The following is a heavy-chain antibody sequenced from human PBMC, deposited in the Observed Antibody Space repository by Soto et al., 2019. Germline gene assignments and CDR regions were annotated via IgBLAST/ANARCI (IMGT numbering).Heavy chain of an antibody. V-gene: IGHV1-69*13. CDR1: GGTFSSYA. J-gene: IGHJ3*02. CDR3: ARDLGYYDSSGYYCFDAFDI. D-gene: IGHD3-22*01. CDR2: IIPIFGTA. Sequence: SVKVSCKASGGTFSSYAISWVRQAPGQGLEWMGGIIPIFGTANYAQKFQGRVTITADESTSTAYMELSSLRSEDTAVYYCARDLGYYDSSGYYCFDAFDIWGQGTMVTVSS.